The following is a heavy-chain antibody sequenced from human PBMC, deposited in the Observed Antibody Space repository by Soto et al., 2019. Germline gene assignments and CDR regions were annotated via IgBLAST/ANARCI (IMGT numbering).Heavy chain of an antibody. V-gene: IGHV3-23*01. J-gene: IGHJ4*02. CDR3: AKSPRYCTNGLCYPVYYFDY. CDR1: GFTFSSYA. Sequence: GSLRLSCAASGFTFSSYAMSWVRQAPGKGLEWVSGINGGGVSTYYAESVKGRFTISRDNSKNTVYLQMNSLRAEDTAVYYCAKSPRYCTNGLCYPVYYFDYWGQGSLVTVSS. CDR2: INGGGVST. D-gene: IGHD2-8*01.